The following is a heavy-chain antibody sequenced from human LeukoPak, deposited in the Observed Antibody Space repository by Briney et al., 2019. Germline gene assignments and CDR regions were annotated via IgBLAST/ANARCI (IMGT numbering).Heavy chain of an antibody. V-gene: IGHV3-23*01. CDR1: GFTFGDYA. D-gene: IGHD6-13*01. CDR2: IVGSGADP. Sequence: PGGSLRLSCTASGFTFGDYAMSWFRQAPGKGLEWVSHIVGSGADPYYADSVKGRFTISRDNSNNTLYLQMNSLRAEDTAVYYCAKDQRSSWYYYYGMDVWGQGTTVTVSS. CDR3: AKDQRSSWYYYYGMDV. J-gene: IGHJ6*02.